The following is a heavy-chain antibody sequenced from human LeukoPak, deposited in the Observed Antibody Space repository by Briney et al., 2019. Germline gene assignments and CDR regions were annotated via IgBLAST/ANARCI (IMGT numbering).Heavy chain of an antibody. CDR2: ISGSGYST. CDR1: GGSISSSSYY. Sequence: PSETLSLTCTVSGGSISSSSYYWGWIRQPPGKGLEWVSAISGSGYSTYYADSVKGRFTISRDNSKNTLYLQMNSLRAEDTALYFCAQWSRYFDYWGQGTLVTVSS. J-gene: IGHJ4*02. CDR3: AQWSRYFDY. V-gene: IGHV3-23*01. D-gene: IGHD1-26*01.